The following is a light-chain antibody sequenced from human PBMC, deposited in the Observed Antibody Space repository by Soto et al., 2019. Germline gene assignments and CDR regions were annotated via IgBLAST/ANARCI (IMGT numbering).Light chain of an antibody. J-gene: IGKJ3*01. V-gene: IGKV1-6*01. CDR2: AAS. Sequence: IQMTQSPSSLSASVGDAVTITCRAGHSIGTYLSWYQLKPGKPPRLLIYAASSLQTGVPSRFSGSGSGTDFTLTISSLQPEDFATYYCLQDYNYPFTFGPGTKVDIK. CDR3: LQDYNYPFT. CDR1: HSIGTY.